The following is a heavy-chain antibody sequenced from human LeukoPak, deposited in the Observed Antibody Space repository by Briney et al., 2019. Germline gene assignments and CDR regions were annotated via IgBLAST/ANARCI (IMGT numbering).Heavy chain of an antibody. V-gene: IGHV3-66*01. CDR3: ARERDYYDSSGYPKGAFDI. D-gene: IGHD3-22*01. J-gene: IGHJ3*02. CDR1: GFTVSSNY. Sequence: PGGSLRLSCAASGFTVSSNYMSWVRQAPGKGLEWVSVIYSCGSTYYADSVKGRFTISRDNSKNTLYLQMNSLRAEDTAVYYCARERDYYDSSGYPKGAFDIWGQGTMVTVSS. CDR2: IYSCGST.